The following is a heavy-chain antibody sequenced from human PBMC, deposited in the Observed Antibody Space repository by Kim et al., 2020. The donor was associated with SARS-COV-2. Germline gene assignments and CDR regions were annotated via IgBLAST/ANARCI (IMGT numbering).Heavy chain of an antibody. J-gene: IGHJ6*02. D-gene: IGHD2-2*01. V-gene: IGHV3-30-3*01. CDR3: ASCYGGGLYYGMDV. CDR1: GFTFSSYA. Sequence: GGSLRLSCAASGFTFSSYAMHWVRQAPGKGLEWVAVISYDGSNKYYADSVKGRFTISRDNSKNTLYLQMNSLRAEDTAVYYCASCYGGGLYYGMDVWGQGTTVTVSS. CDR2: ISYDGSNK.